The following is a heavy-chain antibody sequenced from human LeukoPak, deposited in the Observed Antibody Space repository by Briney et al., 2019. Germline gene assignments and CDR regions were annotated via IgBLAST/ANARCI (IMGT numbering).Heavy chain of an antibody. CDR2: INHRGSS. J-gene: IGHJ4*02. D-gene: IGHD2-15*01. Sequence: SETLSLTCAVYGESFSAFFWNWIRQAPGKPLEYIGEINHRGSSHYNPSLKTRVTLSVDTSKNQFSLKLTSVTAADTAVYFCARGSSFDGYCSAGACDAGYYDSWGQGTPVTVSS. V-gene: IGHV4-34*01. CDR3: ARGSSFDGYCSAGACDAGYYDS. CDR1: GESFSAFF.